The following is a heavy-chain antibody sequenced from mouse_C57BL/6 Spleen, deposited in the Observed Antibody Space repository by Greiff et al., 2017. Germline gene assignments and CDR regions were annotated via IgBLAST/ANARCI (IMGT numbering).Heavy chain of an antibody. CDR3: THYSNWYFDV. V-gene: IGHV14-4*01. D-gene: IGHD2-5*01. J-gene: IGHJ1*03. CDR2: IDPENGGT. CDR1: GFNIKDDY. Sequence: VQLKQSGAELVRPGASVKMSCTASGFNIKDDYMHWVKQRHEQGLEWIGWIDPENGGTGSDPKFQGKATITAVTSSNTAYLQLSSLTSAYTSVYYCTHYSNWYFDVWGTGTTVTVSS.